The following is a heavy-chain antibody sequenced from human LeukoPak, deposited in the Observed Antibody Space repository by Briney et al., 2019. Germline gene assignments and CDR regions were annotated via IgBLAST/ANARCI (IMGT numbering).Heavy chain of an antibody. V-gene: IGHV4-30-4*01. D-gene: IGHD3-3*01. CDR2: IYFTGTT. Sequence: PSETLSLTCTVSGDSISSGDYYWTWIRQPPGKGLEWIGYIYFTGTTYYNPSLKSRVTISVDTSKNQFSLKLSSVTAADTAVYYCARRVLGGFDAFDIWGQGTMVTVSS. CDR3: ARRVLGGFDAFDI. J-gene: IGHJ3*02. CDR1: GDSISSGDYY.